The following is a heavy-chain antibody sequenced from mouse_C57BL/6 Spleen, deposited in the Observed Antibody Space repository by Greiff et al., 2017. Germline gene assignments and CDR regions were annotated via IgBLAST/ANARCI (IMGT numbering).Heavy chain of an antibody. CDR3: TRGEGADYFDY. Sequence: EVQRVESGEGLVKPGGSLKLSCAASGFTFSSYAMSWVRQTPEKRLEWVAYISSGGDYIYYADTVEGRFTISRDNARNTLYLQMSSLKSEDTAMYYCTRGEGADYFDYWGQGTTLTVSS. D-gene: IGHD3-3*01. CDR2: ISSGGDYI. V-gene: IGHV5-9-1*02. CDR1: GFTFSSYA. J-gene: IGHJ2*01.